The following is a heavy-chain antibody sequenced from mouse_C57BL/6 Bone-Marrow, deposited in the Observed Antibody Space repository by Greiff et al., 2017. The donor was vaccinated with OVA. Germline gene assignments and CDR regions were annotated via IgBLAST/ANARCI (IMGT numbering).Heavy chain of an antibody. V-gene: IGHV5-16*01. Sequence: EVQLVESEGGLVQPGSSMKLSCTASGFTFSDSYMAWVRQVPEKGLEWVANINYDGSSTYYLDSLKSRFIISRDNAKNILYLQMSSLKSEDTATYYCARDNWVFDYWGQGTTLTVSS. J-gene: IGHJ2*01. CDR3: ARDNWVFDY. CDR1: GFTFSDSY. D-gene: IGHD4-1*01. CDR2: INYDGSST.